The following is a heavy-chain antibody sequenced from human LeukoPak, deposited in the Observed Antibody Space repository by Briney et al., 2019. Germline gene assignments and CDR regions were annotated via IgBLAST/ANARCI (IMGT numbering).Heavy chain of an antibody. CDR1: GYTFTSYG. J-gene: IGHJ6*03. CDR3: ARARTAVAGVGYYYYYMDV. V-gene: IGHV1-18*01. D-gene: IGHD6-19*01. CDR2: ISAYNGNT. Sequence: ASVKVSCKASGYTFTSYGISWVRQAPGQGLEWMGWISAYNGNTNYAQKFQGRVTMTRDTSISTAYMELSRLRSDDTAVYYCARARTAVAGVGYYYYYMDVWGKGTTVTVSS.